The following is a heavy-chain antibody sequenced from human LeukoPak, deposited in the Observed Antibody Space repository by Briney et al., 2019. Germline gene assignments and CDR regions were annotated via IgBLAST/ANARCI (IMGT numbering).Heavy chain of an antibody. CDR1: GFTFGDYA. CDR2: ISWDGGST. CDR3: AKGAWSGFYYYYYMDV. Sequence: GGSLRLSCAASGFTFGDYAMHWVRQAPGKGLEWVSLISWDGGSTYYADSVKGRFTISRDNSKNSLYLQMNSLRAEDTALYYCAKGAWSGFYYYYYMDVWGKGTTVTVSS. V-gene: IGHV3-43D*03. D-gene: IGHD3-3*01. J-gene: IGHJ6*03.